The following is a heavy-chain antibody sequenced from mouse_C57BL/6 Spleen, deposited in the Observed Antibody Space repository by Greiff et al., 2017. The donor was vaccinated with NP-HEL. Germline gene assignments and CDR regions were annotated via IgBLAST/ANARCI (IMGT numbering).Heavy chain of an antibody. CDR1: GFNIKDYY. J-gene: IGHJ2*01. CDR2: IDPEDGET. CDR3: ASLVVARYYFDY. D-gene: IGHD1-1*01. V-gene: IGHV14-2*01. Sequence: VHVKQSGAELVKPGASVKLSCTASGFNIKDYYMHWVKQRTEQGLEWIGRIDPEDGETKYAPKFQGKATITADTSSNTAYLQLSSRTSEDTAVYYCASLVVARYYFDYWGQGTTLTVSS.